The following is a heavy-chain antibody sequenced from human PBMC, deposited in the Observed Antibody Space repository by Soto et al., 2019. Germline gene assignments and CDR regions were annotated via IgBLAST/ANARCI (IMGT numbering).Heavy chain of an antibody. J-gene: IGHJ6*01. Sequence: SGTLAVGCTFSGGSMSIGDYYWSWIRKPPGKGLEWIGYIYHSGSTYYNPSLKSRVTLSVDTSKNQFSLKLSSVTAADTAVYYCDRTTYGVIYGMDVWGQGTTVTVSS. CDR1: GGSMSIGDYY. D-gene: IGHD4-17*01. CDR3: DRTTYGVIYGMDV. CDR2: IYHSGST. V-gene: IGHV4-30-4*08.